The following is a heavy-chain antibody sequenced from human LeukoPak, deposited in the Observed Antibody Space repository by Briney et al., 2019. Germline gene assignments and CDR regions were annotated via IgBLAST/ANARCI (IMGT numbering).Heavy chain of an antibody. CDR1: SGSISSYY. Sequence: PSETLSLTCTVSSGSISSYYWSWIRQPPGKGLEWIGYIYYSGSTNYNPSLKSRVTISVDTSKNQFSLKLSSVTAADTAVYYCAREYYYDSSGYYYAPQYFDYWGQGTLVTVSS. D-gene: IGHD3-22*01. V-gene: IGHV4-59*01. CDR3: AREYYYDSSGYYYAPQYFDY. CDR2: IYYSGST. J-gene: IGHJ4*02.